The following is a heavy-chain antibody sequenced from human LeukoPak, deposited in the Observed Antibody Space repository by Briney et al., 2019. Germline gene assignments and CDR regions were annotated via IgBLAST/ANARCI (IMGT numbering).Heavy chain of an antibody. Sequence: PSETLSLTCTVSGGSISSSSYYWGWIRQPPGKGLEWIGSIYYSGSTYYNPSLKSRVTISVDTSKNQFSLKLSSVTAADTAVYYCATQSAYCGGDCSPRTHYYYYYMDVWGKGTTVTVSS. CDR3: ATQSAYCGGDCSPRTHYYYYYMDV. D-gene: IGHD2-21*02. V-gene: IGHV4-39*07. J-gene: IGHJ6*03. CDR1: GGSISSSSYY. CDR2: IYYSGST.